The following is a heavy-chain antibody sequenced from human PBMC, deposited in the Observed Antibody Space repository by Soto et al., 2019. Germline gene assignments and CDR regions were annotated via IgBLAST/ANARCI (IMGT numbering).Heavy chain of an antibody. CDR3: ARDQGLVVTSRYYYYYGMDV. V-gene: IGHV4-31*03. J-gene: IGHJ6*02. CDR2: ISYSGST. Sequence: PSETLSLTCTVSGGSISSGGYYWSWIRQHPGTGLEWIGHISYSGSTYYNTSLKSRVTISVDTSRNQFSLIVSSVTAADTAVYYCARDQGLVVTSRYYYYYGMDVWGQGTTVTVS. CDR1: GGSISSGGYY. D-gene: IGHD2-21*02.